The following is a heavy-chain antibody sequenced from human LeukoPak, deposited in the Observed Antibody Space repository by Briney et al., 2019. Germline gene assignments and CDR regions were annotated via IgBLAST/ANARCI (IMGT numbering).Heavy chain of an antibody. Sequence: SEILSLTCTVSGGSISSYYWSWIRQPPGKGLEWIGYIYYSGSTNYNPSLKSRVTISVDTSKNQFSLKLSSVTAADTAVYYCARSGWLTDVDAFDIWGQGTMVTVSS. CDR2: IYYSGST. CDR1: GGSISSYY. CDR3: ARSGWLTDVDAFDI. D-gene: IGHD3-10*01. V-gene: IGHV4-59*01. J-gene: IGHJ3*02.